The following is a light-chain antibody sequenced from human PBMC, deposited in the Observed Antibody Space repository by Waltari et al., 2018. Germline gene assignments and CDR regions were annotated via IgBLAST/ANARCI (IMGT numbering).Light chain of an antibody. Sequence: ETVMTQSPATLSVSPGERVTFSCSASPSVCNKVAWYQQKPGQAPRLLIYGASTRATGIPARFSGSGSGTEFTLTISSLQSEDFAVYYCQQADNWPPLFTFGPGTKVDIK. V-gene: IGKV3-15*01. CDR2: GAS. J-gene: IGKJ3*01. CDR3: QQADNWPPLFT. CDR1: PSVCNK.